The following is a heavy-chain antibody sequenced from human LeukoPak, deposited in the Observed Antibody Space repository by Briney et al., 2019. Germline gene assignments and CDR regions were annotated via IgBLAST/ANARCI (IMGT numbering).Heavy chain of an antibody. V-gene: IGHV1-8*01. Sequence: GASVKVSCKASGYTFTSYDINWVRQATGQGLEWMGWMNPNSGNTGYAQKFQGRVTITADESTSTAYMELSSLRSEDTAVYYCASSSPGFGELREDYWGQGTLVTVSS. D-gene: IGHD3-10*01. CDR2: MNPNSGNT. J-gene: IGHJ4*02. CDR3: ASSSPGFGELREDY. CDR1: GYTFTSYD.